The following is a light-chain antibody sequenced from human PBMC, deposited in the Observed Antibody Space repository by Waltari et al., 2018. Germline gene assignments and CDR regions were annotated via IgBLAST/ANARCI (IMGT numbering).Light chain of an antibody. V-gene: IGLV2-14*03. CDR1: STDIGIYNY. J-gene: IGLJ1*01. Sequence: QSALTQPASVSGSLGQSITMSCTGTSTDIGIYNYVHWYQQHPGKAPKPLIYDVSNRPSGVSNRFSGSKSGNTASLTISGLQSEDEADYYCTSFSSDSTPLVFGTGTRVTV. CDR3: TSFSSDSTPLV. CDR2: DVS.